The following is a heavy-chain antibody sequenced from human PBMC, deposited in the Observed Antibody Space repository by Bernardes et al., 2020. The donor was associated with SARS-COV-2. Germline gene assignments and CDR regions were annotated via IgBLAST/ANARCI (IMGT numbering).Heavy chain of an antibody. Sequence: GGSLRLSCEASGFTFSNSNMNWVRQAPWKWLEWISYISISGNTFYYADSVKGRFTISRDNAKNSLYLQMTNLRDEDTAVYFCARGGVVRQDAFDIWGQGTMTIVSS. J-gene: IGHJ3*02. CDR3: ARGGVVRQDAFDI. CDR1: GFTFSNSN. CDR2: ISISGNTF. V-gene: IGHV3-48*02. D-gene: IGHD2-8*01.